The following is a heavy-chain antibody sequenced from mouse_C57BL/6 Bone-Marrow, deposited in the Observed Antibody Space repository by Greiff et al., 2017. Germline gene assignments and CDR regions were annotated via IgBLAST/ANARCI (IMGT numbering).Heavy chain of an antibody. CDR2: IDPSDSYT. CDR3: AREGDYCDSSPFAY. J-gene: IGHJ3*01. CDR1: GYTFTSYW. V-gene: IGHV1-69*01. Sequence: VQLQQPGAELVMPGASVKLSCKASGYTFTSYWMHWVQQRPGQGLEWIGEIDPSDSYTNYNHKFKGKSTLTVDKSSSTAYMQLSSLTSEDSAVYYWAREGDYCDSSPFAYWGQGTLVTVSA. D-gene: IGHD1-1*01.